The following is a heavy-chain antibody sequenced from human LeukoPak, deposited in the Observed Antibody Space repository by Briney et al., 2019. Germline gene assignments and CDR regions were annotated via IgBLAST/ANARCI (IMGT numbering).Heavy chain of an antibody. CDR3: TTVGYGSGSSSFGDYFDY. Sequence: GGSLRLSCAASGFTFSNARMSWVRQAPGKGLDYIGRIKSKTDGGTTDYAAPVKGRFTISRDDSKNTLYLQMNSLKSEDTAVYYCTTVGYGSGSSSFGDYFDYWGQGTLVTVSS. D-gene: IGHD3-10*01. J-gene: IGHJ4*02. CDR1: GFTFSNAR. CDR2: IKSKTDGGTT. V-gene: IGHV3-15*01.